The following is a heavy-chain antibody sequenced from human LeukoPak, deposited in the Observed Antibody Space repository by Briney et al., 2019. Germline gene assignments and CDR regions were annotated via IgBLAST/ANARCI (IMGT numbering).Heavy chain of an antibody. CDR1: GLTFSDYY. CDR2: ISSSSSYT. D-gene: IGHD6-13*01. V-gene: IGHV3-11*06. CDR3: ARDSSSWYYYYGMDV. J-gene: IGHJ6*02. Sequence: GGSLRLSCAASGLTFSDYYMSWIRQAPGKGLEWVSYISSSSSYTYYADSVKGRFTISRDNAKNSLYLQMNSLRDEDTAVYYCARDSSSWYYYYGMDVWGQGTTVTVSS.